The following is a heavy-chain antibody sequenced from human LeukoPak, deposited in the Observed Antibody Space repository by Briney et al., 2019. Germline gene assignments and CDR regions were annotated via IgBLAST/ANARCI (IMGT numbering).Heavy chain of an antibody. V-gene: IGHV3-13*01. Sequence: GGSLRLSCAASGFTFSSFDMHWVRQVAGKGLEWVSAIGTLSDTDYPDSVRGRFTISRENARSSVYLQMSNLRAGDTAVYYCARGRNNNYYDSSGYYPYWGQGTLVTVSS. CDR1: GFTFSSFD. D-gene: IGHD3-22*01. J-gene: IGHJ4*02. CDR2: IGTLSDT. CDR3: ARGRNNNYYDSSGYYPY.